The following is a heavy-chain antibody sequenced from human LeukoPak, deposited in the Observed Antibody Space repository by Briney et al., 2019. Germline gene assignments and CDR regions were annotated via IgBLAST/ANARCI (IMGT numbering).Heavy chain of an antibody. V-gene: IGHV1-69*02. Sequence: ASVKVSCKASGGTFSSYTISWVRQAPGQGLELMGRIIPILGIANYAQKFQGRVTITADKSTSTAYMELSSLRSEDTAVYYCARVQDAIAAREFDYWGQGTLVTVSS. CDR1: GGTFSSYT. J-gene: IGHJ4*02. CDR2: IIPILGIA. CDR3: ARVQDAIAAREFDY. D-gene: IGHD6-6*01.